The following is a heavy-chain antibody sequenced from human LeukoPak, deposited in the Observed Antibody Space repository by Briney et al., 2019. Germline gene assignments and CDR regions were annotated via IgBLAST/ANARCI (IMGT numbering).Heavy chain of an antibody. V-gene: IGHV3-66*01. CDR2: IYRGGST. D-gene: IGHD6-13*01. CDR3: ARGPGYSSSWTHYFDY. CDR1: GFTFSSYS. J-gene: IGHJ4*02. Sequence: GGSLRLSCAASGFTFSSYSMNWVRQAPGKGLEWVSVIYRGGSTYYADSVKGRFTISRDNSKNTLYLQMNSLRAEDTAVYYCARGPGYSSSWTHYFDYWGQGTLVTVSS.